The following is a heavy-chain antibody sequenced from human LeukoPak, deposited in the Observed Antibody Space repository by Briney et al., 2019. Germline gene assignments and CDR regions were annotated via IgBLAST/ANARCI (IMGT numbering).Heavy chain of an antibody. CDR1: GGSISSSSYY. V-gene: IGHV4-39*01. J-gene: IGHJ5*02. D-gene: IGHD2-15*01. CDR3: ARRGGYCSGVSCLSWFDP. Sequence: SETLSLTCTVSGGSISSSSYYWGWIRQPPGKGLEYIGSIYYSGSTYYNPSLKSRVTISVDMSKNQFSLKLSSVTAADTAVYYCARRGGYCSGVSCLSWFDPWSQGTLVTVSS. CDR2: IYYSGST.